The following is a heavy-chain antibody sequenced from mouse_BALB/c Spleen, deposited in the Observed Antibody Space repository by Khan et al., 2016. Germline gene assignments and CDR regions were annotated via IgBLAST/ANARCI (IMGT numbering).Heavy chain of an antibody. V-gene: IGHV9-3*02. CDR2: INTNTGEP. D-gene: IGHD1-1*01. J-gene: IGHJ3*01. CDR3: AEDYYGSNWFAY. Sequence: QIQLVQSGPELKKPGETVKISCKASGYTFTNYGMNWVKQAPGKGLKWMGWINTNTGEPTYAEEFKGRFAFSLETSASTAYLQINNLKHEDTATXFCAEDYYGSNWFAYWGQGTLVTVSA. CDR1: GYTFTNYG.